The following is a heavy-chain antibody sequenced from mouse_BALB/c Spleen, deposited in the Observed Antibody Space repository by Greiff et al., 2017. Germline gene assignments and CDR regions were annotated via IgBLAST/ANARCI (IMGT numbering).Heavy chain of an antibody. D-gene: IGHD2-3*01. V-gene: IGHV5-6-2*01. CDR1: GFTFSSYY. CDR2: INSNGGST. Sequence: DVMLVESGGGLVKLGGSLKLSCAASGFTFSSYYMSWVRQTPEKRLELVAAINSNGGSTYYPDTVKGRFTISRDNAKNTLYLQMSSLKSEDTALYYCARHDGIYAMDYWGQGTSVTVSS. CDR3: ARHDGIYAMDY. J-gene: IGHJ4*01.